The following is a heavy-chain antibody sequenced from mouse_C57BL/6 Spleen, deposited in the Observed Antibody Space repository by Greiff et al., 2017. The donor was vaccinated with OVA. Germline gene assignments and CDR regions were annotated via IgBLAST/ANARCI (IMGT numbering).Heavy chain of an antibody. V-gene: IGHV5-17*01. CDR1: GFTFSDYG. D-gene: IGHD1-1*01. CDR2: ISSGSSTI. CDR3: ARPEYYGSSAWFAY. Sequence: DVQLVESGGGLVKPGGSLKLSCAASGFTFSDYGMHWVRQAPEKGLEWVAYISSGSSTIYYADTVKGRFTISRDNAKNTLFLQMTSLRSEDTAMYYCARPEYYGSSAWFAYWGQGTLVTVSA. J-gene: IGHJ3*01.